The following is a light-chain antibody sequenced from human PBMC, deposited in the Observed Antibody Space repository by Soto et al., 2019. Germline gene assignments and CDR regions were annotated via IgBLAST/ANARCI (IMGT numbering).Light chain of an antibody. Sequence: EIVMTQSPATLSVSPGERATLSCRASQSVSSNLAWYQQKPGQAPRRLNYGASTRATAIPATFSGSGSGTELTLTISSLQSEDFAVYYCQQYNNWAKRFGQGTKVEIK. CDR1: QSVSSN. CDR3: QQYNNWAKR. V-gene: IGKV3-15*01. CDR2: GAS. J-gene: IGKJ1*01.